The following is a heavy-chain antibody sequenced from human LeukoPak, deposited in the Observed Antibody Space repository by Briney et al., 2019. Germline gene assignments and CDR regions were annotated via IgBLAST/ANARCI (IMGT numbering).Heavy chain of an antibody. V-gene: IGHV4-31*03. J-gene: IGHJ4*02. CDR2: IYYSGST. D-gene: IGHD5-18*01. Sequence: SETLSLTCTVSGGSISSGGYYWSWIRQHPGTGLEWIGYIYYSGSTYYNPSLKSRVTISVDTSKNQFSLKLSSVTAADTAVYYCARASFYSYDIDYWGQGTLVTVSS. CDR1: GGSISSGGYY. CDR3: ARASFYSYDIDY.